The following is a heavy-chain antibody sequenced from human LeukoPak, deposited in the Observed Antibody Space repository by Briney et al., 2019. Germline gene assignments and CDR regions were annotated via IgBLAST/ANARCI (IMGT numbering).Heavy chain of an antibody. Sequence: ASVKVSCKASGYTFTGYYMHWVRQAPGQGLEWMGWINPNSGGTNYAQKFRGRVTMTRDTSISTAYMELSRLRSDDTAVYYCARVDCTNGVCYPFDYWGQGTLVTVSS. CDR1: GYTFTGYY. CDR2: INPNSGGT. CDR3: ARVDCTNGVCYPFDY. J-gene: IGHJ4*02. V-gene: IGHV1-2*02. D-gene: IGHD2-8*01.